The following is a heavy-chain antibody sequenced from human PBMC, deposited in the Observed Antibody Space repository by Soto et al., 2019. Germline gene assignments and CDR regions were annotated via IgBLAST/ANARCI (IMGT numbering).Heavy chain of an antibody. V-gene: IGHV3-49*04. CDR3: TRDEYYDSSGYYFPSLPDY. CDR1: GFTFGDYA. J-gene: IGHJ4*02. Sequence: GGSLRLSCTASGFTFGDYAMSWVRQAPGKGLEWVGFIRSKAYGGTTEYAASVKGRFTISRDDSKSIAYLQLNRLKTEDTAVYYCTRDEYYDSSGYYFPSLPDYWGQGT. D-gene: IGHD3-22*01. CDR2: IRSKAYGGTT.